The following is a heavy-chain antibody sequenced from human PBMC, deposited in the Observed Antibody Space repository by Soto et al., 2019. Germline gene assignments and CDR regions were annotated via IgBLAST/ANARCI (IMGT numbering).Heavy chain of an antibody. Sequence: GWSLRLSCAASGFTFSNAWMSWVRQAPGKGLEWVGRIKSKTDGGTTDYAAPVKGRFTISRDDSKNTLYLQMNSLKTEDTAVYYCTTGKAVAGPRVDAFDIWGQGTMVTVSS. D-gene: IGHD6-19*01. CDR3: TTGKAVAGPRVDAFDI. CDR2: IKSKTDGGTT. CDR1: GFTFSNAW. J-gene: IGHJ3*02. V-gene: IGHV3-15*01.